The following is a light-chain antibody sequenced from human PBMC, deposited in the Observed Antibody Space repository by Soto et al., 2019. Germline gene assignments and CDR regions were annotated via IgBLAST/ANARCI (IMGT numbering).Light chain of an antibody. Sequence: DIVMTQSPDSLAVSLGERATINCKSSQNVFYNSDNKNYLAWYQQKPRQPPKLLIYWASTRESGVPDRFSGSGSGTDVTLTISSLQAEDVAVYYCQQYYSTPDTFGGGTKVEIK. CDR2: WAS. J-gene: IGKJ4*01. CDR1: QNVFYNSDNKNY. V-gene: IGKV4-1*01. CDR3: QQYYSTPDT.